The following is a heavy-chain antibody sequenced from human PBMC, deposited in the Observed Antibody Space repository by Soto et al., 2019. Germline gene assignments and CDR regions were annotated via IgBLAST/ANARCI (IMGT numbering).Heavy chain of an antibody. J-gene: IGHJ4*02. CDR2: INHSGST. Sequence: QVQLQQWGAGLLKPSETLSLTCAVYGGSFSGYYWSWIRQPPGKGLEWIGEINHSGSTNYNPSLKSRVTIPVDTSKNQFSLKLSSVTAADTAVYYCARGRLNYDYVWGSYRTACFDYWGQGTLVTVSS. CDR3: ARGRLNYDYVWGSYRTACFDY. D-gene: IGHD3-16*02. V-gene: IGHV4-34*01. CDR1: GGSFSGYY.